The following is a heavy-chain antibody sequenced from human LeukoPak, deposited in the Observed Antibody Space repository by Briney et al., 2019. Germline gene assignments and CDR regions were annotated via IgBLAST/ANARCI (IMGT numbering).Heavy chain of an antibody. CDR2: MNPNSGNT. Sequence: ASVKVSCKASGYTFTSYDINWVRQATGQGLEWMGWMNPNSGNTGYAQKFQGRVTMTSNTSISTAYLELSSLRSEDTAVYYCARGDPYSSSSESWSYWGQGTLVTVSS. CDR1: GYTFTSYD. V-gene: IGHV1-8*01. J-gene: IGHJ4*02. D-gene: IGHD6-6*01. CDR3: ARGDPYSSSSESWSY.